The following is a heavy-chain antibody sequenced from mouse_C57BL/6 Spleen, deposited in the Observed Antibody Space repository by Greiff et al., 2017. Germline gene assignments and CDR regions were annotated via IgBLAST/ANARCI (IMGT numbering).Heavy chain of an antibody. J-gene: IGHJ2*01. V-gene: IGHV1-64*01. CDR3: ARSGGYHPFDY. CDR1: GYTFTSYW. Sequence: QVQLQQPGAELVKPGASVTLSCKASGYTFTSYWMHWVKQRPGQGLEWIGMIHPNSGSTNYNEKFKSKATLTVDKSSSTAYMQLSSLTSEDSAVYYCARSGGYHPFDYWGQGTTLTVSS. D-gene: IGHD1-1*02. CDR2: IHPNSGST.